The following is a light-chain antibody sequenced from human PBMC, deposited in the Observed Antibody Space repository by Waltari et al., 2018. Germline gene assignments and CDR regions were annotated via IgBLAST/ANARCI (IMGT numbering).Light chain of an antibody. J-gene: IGLJ2*01. CDR2: DVN. CDR3: SSYTLDIKMI. CDR1: IGRYNY. V-gene: IGLV2-14*03. Sequence: IGRYNYVSWYQQYPGKAPKVLIYDVNKLPSGASDRFSCSKSVNTSSLTISGLQAEDEADYYCSSYTLDIKMIFGGGTKLTVL.